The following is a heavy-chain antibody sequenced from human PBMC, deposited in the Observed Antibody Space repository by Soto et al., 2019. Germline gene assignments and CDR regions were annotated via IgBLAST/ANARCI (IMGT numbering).Heavy chain of an antibody. CDR2: IYYSGST. CDR3: VRDYPRDSLVLLPFYYYDMDV. J-gene: IGHJ6*02. D-gene: IGHD1-26*01. Sequence: SETLSLTCTVSRGSVSSATYYWNWIRQPPGKPLEWIGYIYYSGSTNYNPSLKSRVTISLDTSNDQFSLKLSSVTAADTAVYYCVRDYPRDSLVLLPFYYYDMDVWGQGTTVTVSS. CDR1: RGSVSSATYY. V-gene: IGHV4-61*01.